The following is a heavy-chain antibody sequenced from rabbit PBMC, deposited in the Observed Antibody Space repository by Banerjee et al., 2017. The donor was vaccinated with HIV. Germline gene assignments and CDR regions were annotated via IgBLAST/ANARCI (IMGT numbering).Heavy chain of an antibody. J-gene: IGHJ4*01. D-gene: IGHD6-1*01. CDR2: IYTDSGIT. V-gene: IGHV1S40*01. CDR3: ARGDAGYAGYGYATYFNL. Sequence: QSLEESGGDLVKPGASLTLTCKASGIDFSSYYYMCWVRQAPGKGLEWIACIYTDSGITYYASWARGRFTISKTLSTTVTLQMTSLTAADTATYFCARGDAGYAGYGYATYFNLWGQGTLVTVS. CDR1: GIDFSSYYY.